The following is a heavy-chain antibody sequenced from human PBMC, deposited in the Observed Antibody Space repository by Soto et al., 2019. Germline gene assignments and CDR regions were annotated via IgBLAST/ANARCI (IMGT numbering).Heavy chain of an antibody. CDR1: GFTFEDHA. J-gene: IGHJ5*02. CDR3: AKGRGALTVVSNWFDP. CDR2: INWNSGIT. Sequence: GGSLRLSCAAIGFTFEDHAMHWIRQVPGKGLEWVAGINWNSGITGYADSVKGRFTISRDNANNSLHLEMNSLESEDTALYYCAKGRGALTVVSNWFDPWGQGTLVTVSS. D-gene: IGHD3-22*01. V-gene: IGHV3-9*01.